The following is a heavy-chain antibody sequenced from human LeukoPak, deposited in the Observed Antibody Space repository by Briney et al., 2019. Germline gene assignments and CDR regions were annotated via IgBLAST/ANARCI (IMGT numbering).Heavy chain of an antibody. V-gene: IGHV3-21*01. D-gene: IGHD2-2*01. CDR2: ISSSSSFI. CDR3: ARDPSTSQYYYYYYYMDV. CDR1: EFSFCSYS. J-gene: IGHJ6*03. Sequence: GGSLRLSCEASEFSFCSYSLNWVRQAPGKGLEWVTSISSSSSFIYYADSVKGRFTVSRDNAKNSLSLQMNSLRAEDTAVYYCARDPSTSQYYYYYYYMDVWGKGTTVTVSS.